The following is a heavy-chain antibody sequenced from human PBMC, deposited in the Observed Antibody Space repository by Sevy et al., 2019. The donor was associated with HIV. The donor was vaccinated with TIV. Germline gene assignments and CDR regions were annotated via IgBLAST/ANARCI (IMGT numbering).Heavy chain of an antibody. CDR1: GFTFGSYG. CDR3: ARERTYLFDY. J-gene: IGHJ4*02. Sequence: GGSLRLSCVASGFTFGSYGMLWVRQAPGQGLERVADIWFDGSNIHYADSARGRFTISRDNSKNTLSLHMSSLRVEDTAVYYCARERTYLFDYCGQGTLVTVSS. V-gene: IGHV3-33*01. CDR2: IWFDGSNI.